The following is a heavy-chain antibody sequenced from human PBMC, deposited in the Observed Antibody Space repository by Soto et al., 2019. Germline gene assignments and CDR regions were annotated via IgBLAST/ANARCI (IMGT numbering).Heavy chain of an antibody. J-gene: IGHJ6*02. D-gene: IGHD3-10*01. CDR3: ARGGNYDYGMDV. CDR2: IYYSGST. Sequence: PSETLSLTCTVSGGSISSSSYYWGWIRQPPGKGLEWIGSIYYSGSTYYNPSLKSRVTISVDTSKSQFSLKLSSVTAADTAVYYCARGGNYDYGMDVWGQGTTVTVS. CDR1: GGSISSSSYY. V-gene: IGHV4-39*01.